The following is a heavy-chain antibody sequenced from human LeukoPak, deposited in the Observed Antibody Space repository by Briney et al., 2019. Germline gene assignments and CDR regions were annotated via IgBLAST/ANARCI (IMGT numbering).Heavy chain of an antibody. D-gene: IGHD2-15*01. J-gene: IGHJ4*02. CDR2: ISDSGGST. CDR3: AKRGVVIRDILVGFHKQAYYFDS. Sequence: GSLRLSCAVSGITLSNYGMSWVRQAPGKGLEWVAGISDSGGSTNYADSVKGRFTISRDNAKNTLYLQMNSLRAEDTAVYFCAKRGVVIRDILVGFHKQAYYFDSWGQGALVTVSS. CDR1: GITLSNYG. V-gene: IGHV3-23*01.